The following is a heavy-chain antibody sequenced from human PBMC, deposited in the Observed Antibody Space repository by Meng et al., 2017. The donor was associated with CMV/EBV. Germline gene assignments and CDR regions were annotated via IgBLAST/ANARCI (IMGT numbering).Heavy chain of an antibody. V-gene: IGHV4-34*01. CDR3: ARGRIVPAAIGA. CDR2: INHSGST. D-gene: IGHD2-2*01. CDR1: GGSFSGYY. J-gene: IGHJ4*02. Sequence: SETLSLTCAVYGGSFSGYYWSWIRQPPGKGLEWNGEINHSGSTNYNPSLKSRVTISVDTSKNQFSLKLSSVTAADTAVYYCARGRIVPAAIGAWGQGTLVTVSS.